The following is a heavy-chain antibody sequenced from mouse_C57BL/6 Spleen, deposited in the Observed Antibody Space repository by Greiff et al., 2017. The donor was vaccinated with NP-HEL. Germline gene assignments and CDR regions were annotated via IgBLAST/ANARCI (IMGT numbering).Heavy chain of an antibody. J-gene: IGHJ3*01. CDR2: ISSGGSYT. CDR3: ARHCYYDYFAY. D-gene: IGHD2-4*01. Sequence: EVKVVESGGDLVKPGGSLKLSCAASGFTFSSYGMSWVRQTPDKRLEWVATISSGGSYTYYPDSVKGRFTISRDNAKNTLYLQMSSLKSEDTAMYYCARHCYYDYFAYWGQGTLVTVSA. CDR1: GFTFSSYG. V-gene: IGHV5-6*01.